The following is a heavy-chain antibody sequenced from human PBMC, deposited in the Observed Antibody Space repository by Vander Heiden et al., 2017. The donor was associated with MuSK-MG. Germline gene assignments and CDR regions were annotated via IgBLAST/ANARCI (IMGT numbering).Heavy chain of an antibody. D-gene: IGHD3-10*01. CDR3: ARLYGRYFEY. J-gene: IGHJ4*02. V-gene: IGHV5-51*03. CDR1: GYRFTTSW. CDR2: IYPGDSDT. Sequence: EVQLVQSGAEVKKPGESLKISCKGCGYRFTTSWIGWVRPIPGKGREWMGIIYPGDSDTRYSPSFRGQVTISADKSISTAYLQWSSPKASDTAMYYCARLYGRYFEYWGQGTVVTVSS.